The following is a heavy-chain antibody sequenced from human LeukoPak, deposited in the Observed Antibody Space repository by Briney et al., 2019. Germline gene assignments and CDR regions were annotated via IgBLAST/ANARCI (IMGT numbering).Heavy chain of an antibody. CDR3: ARGLPNYYGMDV. J-gene: IGHJ6*02. Sequence: GGSLRLSCAASGFTVSSNYMSWVRQAPGKGLEWVSVIYSGGSTYYADSVKGRFTISRDNSKNTLYLQMNSLRTEDTAVYYCARGLPNYYGMDVWGQGTTVTVSS. CDR1: GFTVSSNY. V-gene: IGHV3-66*01. CDR2: IYSGGST.